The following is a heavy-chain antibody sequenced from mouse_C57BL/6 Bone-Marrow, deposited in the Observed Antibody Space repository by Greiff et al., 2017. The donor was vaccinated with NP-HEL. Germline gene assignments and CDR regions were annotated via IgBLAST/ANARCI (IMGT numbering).Heavy chain of an antibody. CDR2: INPSSGYT. Sequence: QVQLQQPGAELAKPGASVKLSCKASGYTFTSYWMHWVKQRPGQGLEWIGYINPSSGYTKYNQKFKDKATLTADKSSSTAYMQLSSLTYEDSAVYYCARDPDYDGAWFAYWGQGTLVTVSA. D-gene: IGHD2-4*01. J-gene: IGHJ3*01. CDR1: GYTFTSYW. V-gene: IGHV1-7*01. CDR3: ARDPDYDGAWFAY.